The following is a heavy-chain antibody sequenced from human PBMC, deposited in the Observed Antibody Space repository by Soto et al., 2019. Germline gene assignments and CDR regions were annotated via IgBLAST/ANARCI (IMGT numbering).Heavy chain of an antibody. Sequence: EVQLLESGGGLIQPGGSLRLSCAASGFTFSSYAMSWVRQAPGQGLEWVSAISGSGGSTYYADSVKGRFTISRDNSKNTLYLQMNSLRAEYTAVYYCAKGTTLPVVVVMGDFWDWGQGTLVTVSS. J-gene: IGHJ4*02. CDR3: AKGTTLPVVVVMGDFWD. D-gene: IGHD3-22*01. V-gene: IGHV3-23*01. CDR1: GFTFSSYA. CDR2: ISGSGGST.